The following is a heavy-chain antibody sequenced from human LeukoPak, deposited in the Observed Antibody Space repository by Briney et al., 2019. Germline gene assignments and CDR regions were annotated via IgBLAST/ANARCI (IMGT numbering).Heavy chain of an antibody. Sequence: PGGSLRLSCAASGFTFSSYGMHWVRQAPGKGLEWVAFIRYDGSNKYYADSVKGRFTISRDNSKNTLYLQMNSLTAEDTGVYYCARGYASESYYNGPGYWGQGTLVTVSS. V-gene: IGHV3-30*02. CDR2: IRYDGSNK. D-gene: IGHD3-10*01. J-gene: IGHJ4*02. CDR3: ARGYASESYYNGPGY. CDR1: GFTFSSYG.